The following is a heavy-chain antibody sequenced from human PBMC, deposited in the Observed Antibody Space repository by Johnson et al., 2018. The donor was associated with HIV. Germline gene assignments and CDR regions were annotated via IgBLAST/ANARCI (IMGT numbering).Heavy chain of an antibody. D-gene: IGHD3-22*01. CDR1: GFTFSSYG. V-gene: IGHV3-30*03. J-gene: IGHJ3*02. CDR2: IQHDGSNK. CDR3: ARDAKYYYDSSGYYYEHDAFDI. Sequence: QVQLVESGGGIVQPGRSLRLSCAVSGFTFSSYGMHWVRQAPGKGLEWVAVIQHDGSNKYYVDSVKGRFTISRDNAKNSLYLQMNRLGAEDTAMYYCARDAKYYYDSSGYYYEHDAFDIWGQGTMVTVSS.